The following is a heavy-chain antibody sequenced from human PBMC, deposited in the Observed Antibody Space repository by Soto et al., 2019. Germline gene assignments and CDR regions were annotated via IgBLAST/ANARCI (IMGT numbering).Heavy chain of an antibody. CDR3: ARYRPGAYFDY. CDR1: GFTFSSYW. J-gene: IGHJ4*02. D-gene: IGHD1-26*01. V-gene: IGHV3-7*01. CDR2: IKEDGSEK. Sequence: PGGSLRLSCAASGFTFSSYWMSWVRQAPGKGLEWVANIKEDGSEKYYVDSVKGRFTISRDNAKNSLYLQMNSLRVEDTAVYYCARYRPGAYFDYWGQGTLVTVSS.